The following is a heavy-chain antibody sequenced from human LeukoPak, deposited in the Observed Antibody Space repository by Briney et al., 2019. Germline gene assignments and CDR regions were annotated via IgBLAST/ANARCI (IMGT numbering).Heavy chain of an antibody. Sequence: GGSLRLSCTASGFTFGEYAMSWFRQAPGKGPEWVGFIRSKDNGGTTECAASVKGRFTFSRDDSRSVAYLQMNSLKTEDTAVYYCAHDTSGYAYYFDYWGQGTRVTVSS. CDR3: AHDTSGYAYYFDY. CDR2: IRSKDNGGTT. D-gene: IGHD3-22*01. J-gene: IGHJ4*02. V-gene: IGHV3-49*03. CDR1: GFTFGEYA.